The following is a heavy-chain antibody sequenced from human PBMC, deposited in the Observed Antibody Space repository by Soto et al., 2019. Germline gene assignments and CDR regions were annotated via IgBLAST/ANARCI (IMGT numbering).Heavy chain of an antibody. J-gene: IGHJ2*01. Sequence: EVQLVESGGGLVQPGGSLRLSCAASGFSFSSYWMHWVSQDPGKELVWVSRIKTDGSIITYADSVKVRFTISRDNAKNTLYLQINPLIAEDTAVYYCARVGQGAWYFDLWGRGTLVTVSS. D-gene: IGHD1-26*01. CDR3: ARVGQGAWYFDL. V-gene: IGHV3-74*01. CDR2: IKTDGSII. CDR1: GFSFSSYW.